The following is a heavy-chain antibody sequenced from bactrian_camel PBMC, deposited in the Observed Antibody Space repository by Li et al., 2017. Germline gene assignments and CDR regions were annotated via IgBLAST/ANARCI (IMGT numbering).Heavy chain of an antibody. CDR1: GYSYPKFC. Sequence: VQLVESGGGSVQAGGSLRLSCAPSGYSYPKFCMGWFRQAPGKEREAVARIDFDGTSPTVAESVKGRFTISKDEANNTLYLQMSGLKPDDTGMYYCAAGIWPDTARIMTPCPPDFNIWGRGTQVTVS. CDR3: AAGIWPDTARIMTPCPPDFNI. V-gene: IGHV3S6*01. J-gene: IGHJ4*01. CDR2: IDFDGTSP. D-gene: IGHD3*01.